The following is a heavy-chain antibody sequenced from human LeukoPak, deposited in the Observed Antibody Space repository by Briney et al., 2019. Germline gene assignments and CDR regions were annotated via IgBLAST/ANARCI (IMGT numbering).Heavy chain of an antibody. D-gene: IGHD6-13*01. CDR2: ISSSGSTI. J-gene: IGHJ3*02. CDR3: ARDCSAVIAAAGTAGAFDI. Sequence: GGSLRLSCAASGFAFSDYYMSWIRQAPGKGLEWVPYISSSGSTIYYADSVKGRFTISRDNAKNSLYLQMNSLRAEDTAVYYCARDCSAVIAAAGTAGAFDIWGQGTMVTVSS. CDR1: GFAFSDYY. V-gene: IGHV3-11*01.